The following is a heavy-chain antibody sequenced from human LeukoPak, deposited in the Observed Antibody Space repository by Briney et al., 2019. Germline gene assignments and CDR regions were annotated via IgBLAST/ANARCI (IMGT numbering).Heavy chain of an antibody. D-gene: IGHD3-10*01. Sequence: PSETLSLTCTVSGGSISSGGYYWSWIRQHPGKGLEWIGYIYYSGSTYYNPSLKSRVTISVDTSKNQFSLKLSSVTAADTAVYYCARAINYYGSGEPGKFDYWGQGTLVTVSS. V-gene: IGHV4-31*03. J-gene: IGHJ4*02. CDR3: ARAINYYGSGEPGKFDY. CDR2: IYYSGST. CDR1: GGSISSGGYY.